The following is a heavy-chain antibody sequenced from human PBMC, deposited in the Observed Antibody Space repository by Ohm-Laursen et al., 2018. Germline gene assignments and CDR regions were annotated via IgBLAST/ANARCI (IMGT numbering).Heavy chain of an antibody. CDR3: ARGDYGDYDY. Sequence: SLRLSCSASGFTFSSYSMNWVRQAPGKGLEWVSYISSSSSTIYYADSVKGRFTISRDNAKNSLYLQMNSLRAEDTAVYYCARGDYGDYDYWGQGTLVTVSS. J-gene: IGHJ4*02. D-gene: IGHD3-16*01. CDR2: ISSSSSTI. V-gene: IGHV3-48*01. CDR1: GFTFSSYS.